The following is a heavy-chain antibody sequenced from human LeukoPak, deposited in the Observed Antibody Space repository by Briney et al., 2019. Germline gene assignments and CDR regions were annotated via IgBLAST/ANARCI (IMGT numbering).Heavy chain of an antibody. CDR2: IIPIFGTA. D-gene: IGHD3-10*01. J-gene: IGHJ6*03. CDR1: GGTFSSYA. CDR3: ARVVPNYYYYMDV. V-gene: IGHV1-69*05. Sequence: GSSVKVSCKASGGTFSSYAISWVRQAPGQGLEWMGRIIPIFGTANYAQKFQGRVTITTDESTSTAYMKLSSLRSEDTAVYYCARVVPNYYYYMDVWGKGTTVTVSS.